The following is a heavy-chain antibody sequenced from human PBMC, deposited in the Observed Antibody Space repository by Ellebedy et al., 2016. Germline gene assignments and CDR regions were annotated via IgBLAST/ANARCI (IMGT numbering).Heavy chain of an antibody. CDR2: INTNTGNP. CDR1: GYTFTSYA. V-gene: IGHV7-4-1*02. Sequence: ASVKVSCKASGYTFTSYAMNWVRQAPGQGLEWMGWINTNTGNPTYAQGFTGRFVFSLDTSVSTAYLQISSLKAEDTAVYYCARDRRGITMVRGAVGKAWFDPWGQGTLVTVSS. CDR3: ARDRRGITMVRGAVGKAWFDP. D-gene: IGHD3-10*01. J-gene: IGHJ5*02.